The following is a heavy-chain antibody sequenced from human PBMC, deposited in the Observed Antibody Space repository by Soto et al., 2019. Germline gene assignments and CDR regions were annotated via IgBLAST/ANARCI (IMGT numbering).Heavy chain of an antibody. V-gene: IGHV3-53*02. CDR2: TYTGGNT. D-gene: IGHD3-10*01. CDR1: GFSVSSKY. CDR3: AREGYAYGLDY. Sequence: EAQLVETGGGLIQPGGSLRLSCAASGFSVSSKYMIWVRQAPGKGLEWVSVTYTGGNTYYANSVKARFTVSRDISKNTLYLQMNSLSAEDTAVYYCAREGYAYGLDYWGQGSLVTVSS. J-gene: IGHJ4*02.